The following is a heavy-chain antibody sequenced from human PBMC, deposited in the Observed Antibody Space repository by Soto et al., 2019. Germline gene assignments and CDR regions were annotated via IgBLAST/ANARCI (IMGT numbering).Heavy chain of an antibody. CDR2: INESGST. CDR3: ARGSGIVALPGELEDVKYDY. V-gene: IGHV4-34*01. D-gene: IGHD1-1*01. Sequence: QVQLQQWGAGLVKPSETLSLSCAVYGQSFSGHSWAWIRQPPGKGLEWIGEINESGSTYYNPSLKSRVTISTDTSKNQFSLELSSVRAADTAAYFCARGSGIVALPGELEDVKYDYWGQGTLVNVSS. J-gene: IGHJ4*02. CDR1: GQSFSGHS.